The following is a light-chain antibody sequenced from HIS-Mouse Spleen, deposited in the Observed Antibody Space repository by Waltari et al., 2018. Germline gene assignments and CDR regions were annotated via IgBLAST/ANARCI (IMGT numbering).Light chain of an antibody. Sequence: SYELPQPPSVSVSPGQTARITCSGDALPKKYAYWYQQKSGQAPGLVIYEDSKRPPGIPERFSGSSSGTMATLTISGAQVEDEADYYCYSTDSSGNHRVFGGGTKLTVL. CDR2: EDS. CDR1: ALPKKY. J-gene: IGLJ2*01. V-gene: IGLV3-10*01. CDR3: YSTDSSGNHRV.